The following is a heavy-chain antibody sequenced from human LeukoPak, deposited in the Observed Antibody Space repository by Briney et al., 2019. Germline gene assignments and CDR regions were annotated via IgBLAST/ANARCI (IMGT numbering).Heavy chain of an antibody. Sequence: APVKVSCKASGYTFTSYGINWVRQATGQGLEWMGWMNPNSGNTGYAQKFQGRVTMTRNTSISTAYMELSSLRSEDTAVYYCARGVRYSSGWYGIVGATKDYWGQGTLVTVSS. J-gene: IGHJ4*02. D-gene: IGHD6-19*01. CDR2: MNPNSGNT. V-gene: IGHV1-8*02. CDR1: GYTFTSYG. CDR3: ARGVRYSSGWYGIVGATKDY.